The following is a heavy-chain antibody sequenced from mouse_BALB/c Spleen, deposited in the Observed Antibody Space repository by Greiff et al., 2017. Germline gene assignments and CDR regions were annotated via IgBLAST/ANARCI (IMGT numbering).Heavy chain of an antibody. V-gene: IGHV5-6-5*01. J-gene: IGHJ2*01. CDR1: GFTFSSYA. D-gene: IGHD1-1*01. Sequence: DVKLVESGGGLVKPGGSLKLSCAASGFTFSSYAMSWVRQTPEKRLEWVASISSGGSTYYPDSVKGRFTISRDNARNILYLQMSSLRSEDTAMYYCARDITTVGYYFDYWGQGTTLTVSS. CDR3: ARDITTVGYYFDY. CDR2: ISSGGST.